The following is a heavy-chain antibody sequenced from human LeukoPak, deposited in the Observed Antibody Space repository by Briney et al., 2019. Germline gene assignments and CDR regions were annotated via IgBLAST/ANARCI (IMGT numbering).Heavy chain of an antibody. Sequence: GASVKVSCKASGGTFSSYAISWVRQAPGQGLEWMGWISAYNGNTNYAQKLQGRVTMTTDTSTSTAYMELRSLRSDDTAVYYCARVDYDFWSGYYNYYYYYYMDVWGKGTTVTVSS. CDR1: GGTFSSYA. J-gene: IGHJ6*03. D-gene: IGHD3-3*01. CDR2: ISAYNGNT. V-gene: IGHV1-18*01. CDR3: ARVDYDFWSGYYNYYYYYYMDV.